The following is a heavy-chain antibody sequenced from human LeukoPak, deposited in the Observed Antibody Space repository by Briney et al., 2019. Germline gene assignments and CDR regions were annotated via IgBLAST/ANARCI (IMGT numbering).Heavy chain of an antibody. J-gene: IGHJ5*02. Sequence: PGGSLRLSCAASGFTFSSYWTHGVRQSPRKGFVWVSRINRDGSSTIYGDPVKGRFTISRDNAKNTRYLQMNSLRAEDTAVYYCASLPLRYFDWLANWGQGTLVTVSS. CDR1: GFTFSSYW. CDR2: INRDGSST. CDR3: ASLPLRYFDWLAN. D-gene: IGHD3-9*01. V-gene: IGHV3-74*01.